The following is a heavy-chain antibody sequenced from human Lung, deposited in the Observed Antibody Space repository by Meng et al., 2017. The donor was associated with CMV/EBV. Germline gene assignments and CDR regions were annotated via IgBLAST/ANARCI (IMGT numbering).Heavy chain of an antibody. J-gene: IGHJ4*02. CDR2: VSHSGDT. CDR3: AHTIQRRAMVDY. CDR1: GGSIFKSGYC. Sequence: SXTLSLXCTVSGGSIFKSGYCWGWIRQLPGKGLQWIGCVSHSGDTHNNPSLSSRLSMSVDPSRNQFSLHLSSVTAADTAVDFCAHTIQRRAMVDYWGQGLLVTVSS. V-gene: IGHV4-31*10. D-gene: IGHD5-18*01.